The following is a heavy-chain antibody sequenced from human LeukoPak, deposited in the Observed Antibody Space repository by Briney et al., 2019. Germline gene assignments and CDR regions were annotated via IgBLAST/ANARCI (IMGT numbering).Heavy chain of an antibody. CDR1: GFTFSNYA. Sequence: GGSLRLSCAASGFTFSNYAMSWARQAPGKGLEWVSAISGSGGSTYYADSVKGRFTISRDNSENTLYLQMNGLRAEDTAVYYCTKGTIWLPFDYWGQGTLVTVSS. D-gene: IGHD5-18*01. V-gene: IGHV3-23*01. J-gene: IGHJ4*02. CDR3: TKGTIWLPFDY. CDR2: ISGSGGST.